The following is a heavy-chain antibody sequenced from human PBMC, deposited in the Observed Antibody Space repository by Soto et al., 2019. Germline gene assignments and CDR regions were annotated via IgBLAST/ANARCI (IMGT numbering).Heavy chain of an antibody. J-gene: IGHJ4*02. CDR1: GFTFSSYA. CDR2: ISYDGSNK. V-gene: IGHV3-30*04. Sequence: GSLRLSCAASGFTFSSYAMHWVRQAPGKGLEWVAVISYDGSNKYYADSVKGRFTISRDNSKNTLYLQMNSLRAEDTAVYYCSRGGAATVTTYYFDYWGQGTLVTVSS. CDR3: SRGGAATVTTYYFDY. D-gene: IGHD4-17*01.